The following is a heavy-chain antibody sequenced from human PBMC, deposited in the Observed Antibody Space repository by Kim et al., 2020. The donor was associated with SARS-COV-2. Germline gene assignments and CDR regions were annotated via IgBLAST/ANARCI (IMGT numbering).Heavy chain of an antibody. J-gene: IGHJ4*02. CDR3: AWAGDSSGYDY. D-gene: IGHD3-22*01. V-gene: IGHV4-34*01. Sequence: NYNPSLKSPVAISVDTSKTQFYLKLSSVTAADTAVYYCAWAGDSSGYDYWGQGTLVTVSS.